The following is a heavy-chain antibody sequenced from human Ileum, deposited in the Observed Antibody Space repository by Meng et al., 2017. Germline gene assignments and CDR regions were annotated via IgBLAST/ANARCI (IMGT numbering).Heavy chain of an antibody. Sequence: QITLSETGPALVTATQTITLTCNFSGFSLATSGMGVACIRQPPGEDLEWLALNYWDDDNRYSPSLKNRLAITKDTSKNQVVLTMTNMDPMDTGTYDCAHSPQGYFDYWGPGTLVTVSS. J-gene: IGHJ4*02. CDR2: NYWDDDN. CDR1: GFSLATSGMG. CDR3: AHSPQGYFDY. V-gene: IGHV2-5*02.